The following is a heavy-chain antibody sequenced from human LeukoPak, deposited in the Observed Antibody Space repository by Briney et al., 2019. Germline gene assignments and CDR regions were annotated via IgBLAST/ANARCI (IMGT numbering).Heavy chain of an antibody. V-gene: IGHV3-23*01. CDR3: AKDFPGGIVGAFDY. D-gene: IGHD1-26*01. J-gene: IGHJ4*02. Sequence: GASLRLSCAASGFTFSSYAMSWVRQAPGKGLEWVSAISGSGGSTYYADSVKGRFTISRDNSKNTLYPQMNSLRAEDTAVYYCAKDFPGGIVGAFDYWGQGTLVTVSS. CDR2: ISGSGGST. CDR1: GFTFSSYA.